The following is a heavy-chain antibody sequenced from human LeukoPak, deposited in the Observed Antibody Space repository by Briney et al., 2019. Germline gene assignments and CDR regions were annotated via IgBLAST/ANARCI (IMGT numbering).Heavy chain of an antibody. Sequence: ASVKVSCKASGYTFTSYGISWVRQAPGQGLEWMGWISAYNGNTNYAQKLQGRVTMTTDTSTSTAYMELSRLRSDDSAVYYCARGGILCSSISCFLYYFDYWGQGTLVTVSS. J-gene: IGHJ4*02. D-gene: IGHD2-2*01. CDR1: GYTFTSYG. V-gene: IGHV1-18*01. CDR3: ARGGILCSSISCFLYYFDY. CDR2: ISAYNGNT.